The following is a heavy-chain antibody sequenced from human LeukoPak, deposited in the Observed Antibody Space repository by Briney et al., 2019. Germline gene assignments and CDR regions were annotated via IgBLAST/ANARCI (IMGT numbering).Heavy chain of an antibody. CDR3: AKVSWELGDY. D-gene: IGHD1-26*01. Sequence: GGSLRLSCADSGFTFSSYSMNWVRQAPGKGLEWVSTISSSSRYIYYADSVKGRFTISRDNSKNTLYLQMNSLRAEDTAVYYCAKVSWELGDYWGQGTLVTVSS. V-gene: IGHV3-21*04. CDR2: ISSSSRYI. J-gene: IGHJ4*02. CDR1: GFTFSSYS.